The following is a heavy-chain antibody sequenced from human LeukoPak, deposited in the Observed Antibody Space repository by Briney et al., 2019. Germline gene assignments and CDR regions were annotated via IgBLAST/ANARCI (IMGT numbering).Heavy chain of an antibody. J-gene: IGHJ2*01. D-gene: IGHD5/OR15-5a*01. CDR3: ARPSFFFYDRRYFDL. CDR2: IYYSGST. V-gene: IGHV4-34*01. CDR1: GGSFSGYY. Sequence: SETLSLTCAVYGGSFSGYYWSWIRQPPGKGLEWIGSIYYSGSTYYNPSLKSRVTISVDTSKNQFSLKLSSVTAADTAVYYCARPSFFFYDRRYFDLWGRGTLVTVSS.